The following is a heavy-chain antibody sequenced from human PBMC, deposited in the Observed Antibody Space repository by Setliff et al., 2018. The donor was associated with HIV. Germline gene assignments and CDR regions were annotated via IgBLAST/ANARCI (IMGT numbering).Heavy chain of an antibody. CDR1: GYTFTSYI. V-gene: IGHV1-46*01. CDR2: IAPSSGGI. CDR3: ATDSNFGGIVTPWDY. Sequence: ASVKVSCKASGYTFTSYILHWVRQAAGQGLEWVGRIAPSSGGIHYAQKFQDRVTMTRDTSTSTVYMDLSRLRSEDTAVYYCATDSNFGGIVTPWDYWGQGTLVTVSS. D-gene: IGHD1-26*01. J-gene: IGHJ4*02.